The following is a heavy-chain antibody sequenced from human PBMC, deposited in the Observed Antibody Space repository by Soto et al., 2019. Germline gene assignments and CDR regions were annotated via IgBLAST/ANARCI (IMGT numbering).Heavy chain of an antibody. D-gene: IGHD1-1*01. V-gene: IGHV1-18*01. Sequence: VHLVQSGAEVKNPGASVKVSCKGSGYTFTSYGITWVRQAPGQGLEWMGWISAHNGNTDNAQKLQGRVTVTRDTSTSTAYMELRSLRSDDTAVYYCARGRYGDYWGQGALVTVSS. CDR2: ISAHNGNT. J-gene: IGHJ4*02. CDR1: GYTFTSYG. CDR3: ARGRYGDY.